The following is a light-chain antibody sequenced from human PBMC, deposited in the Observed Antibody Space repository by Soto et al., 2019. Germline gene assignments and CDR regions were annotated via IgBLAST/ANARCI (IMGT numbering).Light chain of an antibody. CDR1: QSVSTN. CDR2: GAS. Sequence: EIAMTQSPASLSVSPGERATLSCRASQSVSTNLAWYQQKPCQAPRLLMYGASTRAIGIPARFTGGGSGTEFTLTISSLQPEDLTFYYCQQYDNWPITFGQGTRLEIK. J-gene: IGKJ5*01. CDR3: QQYDNWPIT. V-gene: IGKV3-15*01.